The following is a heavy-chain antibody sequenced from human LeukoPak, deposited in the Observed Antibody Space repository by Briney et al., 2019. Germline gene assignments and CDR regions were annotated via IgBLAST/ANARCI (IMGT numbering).Heavy chain of an antibody. CDR3: ARVIRFLEWLSQYYYYYGMDV. Sequence: GGSLRLSCAASGFTFSDYYMSWIRQAPGKGLEWVSYISSSGSTIYYADSVKGRFTISRDNAKNSLYLQMNSLRAEDTAVYYCARVIRFLEWLSQYYYYYGMDVWGRGTTVTVSS. CDR1: GFTFSDYY. CDR2: ISSSGSTI. V-gene: IGHV3-11*04. D-gene: IGHD3-3*01. J-gene: IGHJ6*02.